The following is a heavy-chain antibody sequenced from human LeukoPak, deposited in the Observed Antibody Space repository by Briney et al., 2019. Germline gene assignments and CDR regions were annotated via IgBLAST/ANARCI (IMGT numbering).Heavy chain of an antibody. D-gene: IGHD1-20*01. CDR1: GGSFSGYY. V-gene: IGHV4-59*01. J-gene: IGHJ5*02. CDR3: ARYKWPNWFDP. Sequence: SETLSLTCAVYGGSFSGYYWSWIRQPPGKGLEWIGYMDFSGSTTNHNPSLKSRVTISVDTSTNQFSLKLSSVTAADTAVYYCARYKWPNWFDPWGQGTLVTVSS. CDR2: MDFSGSTT.